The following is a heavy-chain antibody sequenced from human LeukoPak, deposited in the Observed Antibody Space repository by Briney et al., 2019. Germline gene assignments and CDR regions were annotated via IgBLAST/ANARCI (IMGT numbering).Heavy chain of an antibody. CDR3: ARDFTPEYCYYGMDV. CDR2: ISYDGSNK. J-gene: IGHJ6*02. V-gene: IGHV3-30-3*01. Sequence: GRSLRLSCAASGFTFSSYAMHWVRQAPGKGLEWVAVISYDGSNKYYADSVKGRFTISRDNPKNTLYLQMNSLRAEDTAVYYCARDFTPEYCYYGMDVWGQGTTVTVSS. CDR1: GFTFSSYA.